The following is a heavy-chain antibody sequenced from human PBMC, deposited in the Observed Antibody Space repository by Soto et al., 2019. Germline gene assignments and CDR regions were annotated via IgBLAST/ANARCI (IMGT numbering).Heavy chain of an antibody. CDR1: GFTFSTYS. CDR3: ARDPNYYDSSVYFGDY. V-gene: IGHV3-21*01. Sequence: EVQLVESGGGLVKPGGSLRLSCAAPGFTFSTYSMNWVRQAPGKGLEWVSSISSTSSYIYYADSVKGRFTISRDNAKNSLYLQMNSLRAEDTAVYYCARDPNYYDSSVYFGDYWGQGTLVTVSS. D-gene: IGHD3-22*01. CDR2: ISSTSSYI. J-gene: IGHJ4*01.